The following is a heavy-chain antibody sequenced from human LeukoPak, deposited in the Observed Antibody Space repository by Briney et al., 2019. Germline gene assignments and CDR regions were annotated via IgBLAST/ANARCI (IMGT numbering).Heavy chain of an antibody. CDR2: IIPIFGTA. V-gene: IGHV1-69*01. D-gene: IGHD3-10*01. Sequence: SVKVSCKASGGTFSSYAISWVRQAPGQGLEWMGGIIPIFGTANYAQKFQGRVTITADESTSTAYMELSSLRSEDTAVYYCARSLMVRGGYYYYMDVWGKGTTVTVSS. J-gene: IGHJ6*03. CDR1: GGTFSSYA. CDR3: ARSLMVRGGYYYYMDV.